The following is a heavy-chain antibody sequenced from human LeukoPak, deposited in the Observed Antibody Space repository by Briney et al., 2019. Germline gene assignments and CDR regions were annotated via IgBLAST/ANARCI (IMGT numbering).Heavy chain of an antibody. V-gene: IGHV3-21*01. CDR3: ARDLLPSFDY. CDR1: GFTFSSYS. Sequence: PGGSLRLSCAASGFTFSSYSMNWVRQAPGKGLEWVSSISSSSSYIYYADSVKGRFTISRDNAKNSLYLQVNSLRAEDTAVYYCARDLLPSFDYWGQGTLVTVSS. J-gene: IGHJ4*02. CDR2: ISSSSSYI. D-gene: IGHD2/OR15-2a*01.